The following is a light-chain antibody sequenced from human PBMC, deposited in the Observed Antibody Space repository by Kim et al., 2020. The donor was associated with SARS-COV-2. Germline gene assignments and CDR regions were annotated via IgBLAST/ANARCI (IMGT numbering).Light chain of an antibody. J-gene: IGKJ2*01. CDR3: QQYNGYSGYN. Sequence: ASVGDSVTLQWRDSQSNSSWLAWYQQKPGKAPKLLIYKASTLESGVPSRFRGSGSGTEFTLTINNLHPDDFATYYCQQYNGYSGYNFGQGTKLE. V-gene: IGKV1-5*03. CDR2: KAS. CDR1: QSNSSW.